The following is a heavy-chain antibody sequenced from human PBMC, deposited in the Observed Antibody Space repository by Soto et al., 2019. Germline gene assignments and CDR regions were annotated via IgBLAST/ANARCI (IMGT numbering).Heavy chain of an antibody. CDR2: TKNKPNNYTT. J-gene: IGHJ6*02. Sequence: GGSLRLSCRASGFTFTDHYMDWVRQAPGTGLEWIARTKNKPNNYTTTYAASVKGRFTISRDDSESSLYLQMNNLKTEDTAVYYCAREIRRDYYYYYTLDVWGQGTTVTVSS. CDR3: AREIRRDYYYYYTLDV. CDR1: GFTFTDHY. V-gene: IGHV3-72*01.